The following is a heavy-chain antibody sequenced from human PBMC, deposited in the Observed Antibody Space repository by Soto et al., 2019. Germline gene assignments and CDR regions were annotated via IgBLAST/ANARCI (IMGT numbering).Heavy chain of an antibody. V-gene: IGHV4-31*03. J-gene: IGHJ5*02. D-gene: IGHD3-3*01. Sequence: QVQLQESGPGLVKPSQTLSLTCTVSGGSISSGDYYWSWIRQHPGKGLEWIGYIYYSGSTYYNPSLKGRVTISVDTSRNQFALKLSSVTAAATAVYSCARWWSGSRQGFDPWGQGTLVTVSS. CDR1: GGSISSGDYY. CDR3: ARWWSGSRQGFDP. CDR2: IYYSGST.